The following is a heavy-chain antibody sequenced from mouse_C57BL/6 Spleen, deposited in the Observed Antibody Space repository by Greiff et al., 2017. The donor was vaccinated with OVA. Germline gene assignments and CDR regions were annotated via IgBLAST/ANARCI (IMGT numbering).Heavy chain of an antibody. CDR2: IHPSDSDT. J-gene: IGHJ2*01. CDR3: AIFDWNFDY. D-gene: IGHD4-1*01. V-gene: IGHV1-74*01. Sequence: VQLLQPGAELVQPGASVKVSCTASGYTFTSYWMHWVKQRPGQGLEWIGRIHPSDSDTNYHQNVKGRATLTVDKPSSTAYLQLSRLTSEDSSVYYYAIFDWNFDYWGQGTTLTVSS. CDR1: GYTFTSYW.